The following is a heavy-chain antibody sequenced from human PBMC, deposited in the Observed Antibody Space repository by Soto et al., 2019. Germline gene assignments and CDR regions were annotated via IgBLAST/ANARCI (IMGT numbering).Heavy chain of an antibody. V-gene: IGHV3-7*01. Sequence: AGGSLRLSCAASGFTFSGYGMSWVRQAPGKGLEWVANIKQDGSEKYYVDSVKGRFTISRDNAKNSLYLQMNSLRAEDTAVYYCARVPNTGTTSYWGQGTLVTVSS. D-gene: IGHD1-1*01. CDR3: ARVPNTGTTSY. CDR2: IKQDGSEK. J-gene: IGHJ4*02. CDR1: GFTFSGYG.